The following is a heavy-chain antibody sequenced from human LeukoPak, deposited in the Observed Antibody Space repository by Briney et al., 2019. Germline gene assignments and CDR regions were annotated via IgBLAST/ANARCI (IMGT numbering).Heavy chain of an antibody. CDR2: TNSDGRST. CDR1: GFTFSSYW. D-gene: IGHD6-19*01. V-gene: IGHV3-74*01. CDR3: VRQPSVALMVYYYYMDV. J-gene: IGHJ6*03. Sequence: GGSLRLSCAASGFTFSSYWMHWVRQVPGKGLVWVSRTNSDGRSTSYADSVKGRFTISRDNAKNTLYLQMNSLRAEDTAVYYCVRQPSVALMVYYYYMDVWGKGTTVTISS.